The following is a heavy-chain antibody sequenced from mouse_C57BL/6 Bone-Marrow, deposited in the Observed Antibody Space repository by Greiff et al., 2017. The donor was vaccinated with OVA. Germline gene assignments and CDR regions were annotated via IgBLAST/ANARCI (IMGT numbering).Heavy chain of an antibody. CDR2: IYRDDAK. CDR3: ARRGGVPDHYAMDY. V-gene: IGHV8-12*01. CDR1: GFSLSTSGMG. D-gene: IGHD6-1*01. J-gene: IGHJ4*01. Sequence: QVTLKESGPGILQSSQTLSLTCSFSGFSLSTSGMGVSWIRQPSGKGLEWLAHIYRDDAKRYNPSLKRRPTISKDTSINQLFLKITSVDTAETATKYCARRGGVPDHYAMDYWGQGTSVTVSS.